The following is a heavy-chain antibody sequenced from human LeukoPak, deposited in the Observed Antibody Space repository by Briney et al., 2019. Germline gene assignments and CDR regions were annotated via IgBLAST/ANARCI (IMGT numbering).Heavy chain of an antibody. J-gene: IGHJ4*02. D-gene: IGHD3-22*01. CDR2: INHSGST. CDR3: ARGDFYYDSSGPL. CDR1: GGSFSGYY. V-gene: IGHV4-34*01. Sequence: SETLPLTCAVYGGSFSGYYWSWIRQPPGKGLEWIGEINHSGSTNYNPSLKSRVTISVDTSKNQFSLKLSSVTVADTAVYYCARGDFYYDSSGPLWGQGTLVTVSS.